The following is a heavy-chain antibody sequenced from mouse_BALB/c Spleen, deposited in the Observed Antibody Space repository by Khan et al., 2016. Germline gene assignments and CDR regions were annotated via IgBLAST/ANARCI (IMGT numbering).Heavy chain of an antibody. D-gene: IGHD2-13*01. V-gene: IGHV9-3*02. Sequence: QIQLVQSGPELKKPGETVKISCKASEYTFTNYGMNWVKQAPGKGLKWMGWINTNTGEPTYAEEFKGRFAFSLDASASTAYLQINNLKNEDSATYCCARTGDYRYDAIDYWGQGTSVTVSA. J-gene: IGHJ4*01. CDR1: EYTFTNYG. CDR3: ARTGDYRYDAIDY. CDR2: INTNTGEP.